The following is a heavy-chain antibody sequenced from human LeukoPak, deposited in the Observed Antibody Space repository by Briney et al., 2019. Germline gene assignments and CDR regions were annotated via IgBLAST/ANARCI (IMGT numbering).Heavy chain of an antibody. CDR2: ISSSSSYL. J-gene: IGHJ4*02. D-gene: IGHD5-18*01. CDR1: GFTFSSYS. V-gene: IGHV3-21*01. Sequence: GGSLRLSCAASGFTFSSYSMNWVRQAPGKGLGWVSSISSSSSYLYYADSVKGRFTISRDNAKNSLYLQMNSLRAEDTAVYYCARADWDTAMIDYWGQGTLVTVSS. CDR3: ARADWDTAMIDY.